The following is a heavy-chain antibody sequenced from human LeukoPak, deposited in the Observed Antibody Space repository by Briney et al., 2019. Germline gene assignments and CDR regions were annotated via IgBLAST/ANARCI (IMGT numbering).Heavy chain of an antibody. J-gene: IGHJ6*03. D-gene: IGHD3-3*01. CDR2: IYYSGST. Sequence: SETLSLTCTVSGGSISSYYWSWIRQPPGKGLEWIGYIYYSGSTNYNPSLKSRVTISVDTSKNQFSLKLSSVTAADTAVYYCAGRSITIFGVVGSYYYYYMDVWGKGTTVTVSS. CDR1: GGSISSYY. V-gene: IGHV4-59*01. CDR3: AGRSITIFGVVGSYYYYYMDV.